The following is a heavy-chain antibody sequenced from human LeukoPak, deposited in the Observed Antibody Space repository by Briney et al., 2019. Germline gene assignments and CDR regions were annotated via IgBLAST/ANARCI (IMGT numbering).Heavy chain of an antibody. Sequence: SQTLSLTCAVYGGSFSGYYCCWIRLPPRQGQGLNGESNHCYSTNSNPNLNIRVTISVDTAKNQLTLKLSSVTAADTAVYYCASITMVRGVNSGYWGQGTLVTVAS. D-gene: IGHD3-10*01. J-gene: IGHJ4*02. V-gene: IGHV4-34*01. CDR1: GGSFSGYY. CDR3: ASITMVRGVNSGY. CDR2: SNHCYST.